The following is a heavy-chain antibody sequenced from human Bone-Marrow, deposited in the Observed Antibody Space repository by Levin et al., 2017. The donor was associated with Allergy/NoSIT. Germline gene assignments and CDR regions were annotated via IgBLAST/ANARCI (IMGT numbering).Heavy chain of an antibody. CDR3: ARGFYGSGTYDYFDY. J-gene: IGHJ4*02. CDR1: AYIFTGSY. Sequence: GESLKISCQASAYIFTGSYMHWVRQAPGHDLEWMGWINPNTGVSNYAQQFLGRVTMTRDTSINTAYMELSRLTSDDTAVYYCARGFYGSGTYDYFDYWGQGTLVTVSS. V-gene: IGHV1-2*02. D-gene: IGHD3-10*01. CDR2: INPNTGVS.